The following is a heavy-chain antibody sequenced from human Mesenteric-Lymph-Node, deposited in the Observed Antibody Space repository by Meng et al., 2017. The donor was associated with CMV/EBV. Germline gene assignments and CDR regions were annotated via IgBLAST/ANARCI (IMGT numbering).Heavy chain of an antibody. D-gene: IGHD2-2*02. Sequence: SETLSLTCTVSGGSVSSGSYYWSWLRQPPGKGLEWSGYIYYSGSTNYNPSLKSRVTISVDTSKNQFSLKLSSVTAADTAVYYCARDGEVVPAAIRGNYYYYGMDVWGQGTTVTVSS. V-gene: IGHV4-61*01. CDR1: GGSVSSGSYY. CDR2: IYYSGST. J-gene: IGHJ6*02. CDR3: ARDGEVVPAAIRGNYYYYGMDV.